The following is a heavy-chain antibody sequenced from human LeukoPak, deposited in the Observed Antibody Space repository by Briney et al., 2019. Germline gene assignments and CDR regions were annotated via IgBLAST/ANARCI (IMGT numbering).Heavy chain of an antibody. CDR1: GGSISSYY. CDR2: IYYSGST. D-gene: IGHD2-2*01. V-gene: IGHV4-59*01. CDR3: ARVPSTGYCSSTSCYGTPYYFDY. Sequence: PSETLSLTCTVSGGSISSYYWSWIRQPPGKGLEWIGCIYYSGSTNYNPSLKSRVTISVDTSKNQFSLKLSSVTAADTAVYYCARVPSTGYCSSTSCYGTPYYFDYWGQGTLVTVSS. J-gene: IGHJ4*02.